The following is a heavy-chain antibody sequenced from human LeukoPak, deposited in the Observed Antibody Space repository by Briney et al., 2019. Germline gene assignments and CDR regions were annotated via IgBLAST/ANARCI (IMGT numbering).Heavy chain of an antibody. Sequence: ASVKVSCKASGYTFTGYYMHWVRQAPGQGLEWMGWINPNSGGTNYAQKFQGRVTMTRDTSISTAYMELSRLRSDDTAVYYCARDPVVVIRGGNYFDYWGQGSLVTVSS. V-gene: IGHV1-2*02. D-gene: IGHD2-21*01. CDR2: INPNSGGT. CDR1: GYTFTGYY. CDR3: ARDPVVVIRGGNYFDY. J-gene: IGHJ4*02.